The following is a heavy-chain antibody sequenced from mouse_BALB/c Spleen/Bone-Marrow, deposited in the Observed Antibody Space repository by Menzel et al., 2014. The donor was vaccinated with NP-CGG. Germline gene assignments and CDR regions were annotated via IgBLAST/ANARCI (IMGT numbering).Heavy chain of an antibody. CDR3: APYYYGSSSFAY. CDR2: IDPANGNT. CDR1: GFNIKDTY. V-gene: IGHV14-3*02. Sequence: EVKLMESGAELVKPGASVKLSCTASGFNIKDTYMHWVKQRPEQGLEWIGRIDPANGNTKYDPKFQGKATITADTSSNTAYLQLSSLTSEDTAVYYCAPYYYGSSSFAYWGQGTPVTVSA. D-gene: IGHD1-1*01. J-gene: IGHJ3*01.